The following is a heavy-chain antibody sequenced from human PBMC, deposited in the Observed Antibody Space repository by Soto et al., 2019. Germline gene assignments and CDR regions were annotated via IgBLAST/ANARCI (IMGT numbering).Heavy chain of an antibody. CDR3: ARGIRQYTNVWDTYRSFHDYYRKED. CDR1: GYSFTSYG. Sequence: ASVKVSCKASGYSFTSYGITWVRQAPGQGLEWMGWISAYNGKTNYGQKVQGRVTMTTDTSTTTAYMELRSLRYDDTAVYYCARGIRQYTNVWDTYRSFHDYYRKEDSGQRTTATVSS. V-gene: IGHV1-18*01. CDR2: ISAYNGKT. D-gene: IGHD3-16*02. J-gene: IGHJ6*02.